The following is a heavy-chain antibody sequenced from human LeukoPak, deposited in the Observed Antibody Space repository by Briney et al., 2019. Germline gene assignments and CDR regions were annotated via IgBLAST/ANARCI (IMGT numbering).Heavy chain of an antibody. Sequence: PSGTLSLTCAVSGGSITSTNWWSWVRPPPGEGLEWIGEISHGGSTSYSPSLKSRVTMSVDKSRNQFSLKLSSVTAADTAVYYCARFSGNWFDPWGQGTLVTVSS. V-gene: IGHV4-4*02. CDR1: GGSITSTNW. CDR2: ISHGGST. CDR3: ARFSGNWFDP. J-gene: IGHJ5*02. D-gene: IGHD7-27*01.